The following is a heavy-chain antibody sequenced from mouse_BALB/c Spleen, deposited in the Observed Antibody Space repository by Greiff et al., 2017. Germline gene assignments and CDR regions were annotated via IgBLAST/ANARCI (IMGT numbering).Heavy chain of an antibody. J-gene: IGHJ1*01. D-gene: IGHD1-1*01. CDR3: ARAYYGSSYGWYFDV. V-gene: IGHV3-1*02. CDR2: IHYSGST. CDR1: GYSITSGYS. Sequence: DVKLVESGPDLVKPSQSLSLTCTVTGYSITSGYSWHWIRQFPGNKLEWMGYIHYSGSTNYNPSLKSRISITRDTSKNQFFLQLNSVTTEDTATYYCARAYYGSSYGWYFDVWGAGTTVTVSS.